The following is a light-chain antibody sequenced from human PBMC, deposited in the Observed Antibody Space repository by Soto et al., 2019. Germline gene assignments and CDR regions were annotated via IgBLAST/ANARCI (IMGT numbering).Light chain of an antibody. CDR1: QSVRNY. CDR2: DTS. Sequence: EIVLTQSPATLSLSPGERATLSCRASQSVRNYLAWYQQKPGQSPRLLIYDTSNRPTDVPARFSGSGSGTDFTLTISSLEPEDFAVYFCQQRSNWPLTFGPGTKVDIK. V-gene: IGKV3-11*01. CDR3: QQRSNWPLT. J-gene: IGKJ3*01.